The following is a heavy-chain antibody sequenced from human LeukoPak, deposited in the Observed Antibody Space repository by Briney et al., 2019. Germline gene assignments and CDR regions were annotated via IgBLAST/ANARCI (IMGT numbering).Heavy chain of an antibody. CDR2: ISGGGGGT. D-gene: IGHD2-2*01. V-gene: IGHV3-23*01. CDR3: AKGRSETPAAAANY. J-gene: IGHJ4*02. Sequence: PGGSLRLSCVASVFAFNNYAMTWVRQAPGKGLEWVSTISGGGGGTYYADSVKGRFTISRDNSNNTLYLQMNTLRAEDTAVYYCAKGRSETPAAAANYWGQGTLVTVSS. CDR1: VFAFNNYA.